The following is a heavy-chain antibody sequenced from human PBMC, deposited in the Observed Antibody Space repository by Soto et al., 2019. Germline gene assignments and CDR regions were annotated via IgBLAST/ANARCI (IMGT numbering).Heavy chain of an antibody. CDR3: ARDGGSPVTMVRGVRTYYMDV. CDR2: INSDGSST. J-gene: IGHJ6*03. Sequence: GGSLRLSCAASGFTFSSYWMHWVRQAPGKGLVWVSRINSDGSSTSYADSVKGRFTISRENAKNTLYLQMNSLRAEDTAAYYCARDGGSPVTMVRGVRTYYMDVWGKGTTVTVSS. D-gene: IGHD3-10*01. V-gene: IGHV3-74*01. CDR1: GFTFSSYW.